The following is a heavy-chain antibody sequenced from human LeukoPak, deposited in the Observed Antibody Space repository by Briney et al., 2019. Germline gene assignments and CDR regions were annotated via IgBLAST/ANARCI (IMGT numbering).Heavy chain of an antibody. CDR2: IYYSGST. D-gene: IGHD2-15*01. CDR1: GGSISSYY. J-gene: IGHJ4*02. V-gene: IGHV4-59*08. CDR3: ARHPFATPFDH. Sequence: PSETLSLTCTVSGGSISSYYWSWIRQPPGKGLEWIGYIYYSGSTNYSPSLKSRVTVSLDTSTSQVSLRLTSVTAADTAVYYCARHPFATPFDHWGRGILVTVSS.